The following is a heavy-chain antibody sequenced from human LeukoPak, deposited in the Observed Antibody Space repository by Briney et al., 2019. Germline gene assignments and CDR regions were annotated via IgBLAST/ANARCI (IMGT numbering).Heavy chain of an antibody. J-gene: IGHJ6*03. CDR2: IYYSGST. Sequence: SETLSLTCTVSGGSISSYYWSWIRQPPGKGLEWIGYIYYSGSTNYNPSLKSRVTLSVDTSKNQFSPKLSSVTAPETAVYYCARASVDCSSTSCSYYYYYYMDVWGKGTTVTVSS. D-gene: IGHD2-2*01. CDR1: GGSISSYY. V-gene: IGHV4-59*01. CDR3: ARASVDCSSTSCSYYYYYYMDV.